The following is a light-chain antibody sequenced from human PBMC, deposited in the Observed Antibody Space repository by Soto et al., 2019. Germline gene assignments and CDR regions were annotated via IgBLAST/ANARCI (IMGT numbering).Light chain of an antibody. Sequence: DIQLTQSPSSLSASVGDRVTLPCQASQHSSNYVNWYQQKPGTAPQLLSDAASSLQRVGPSRFSGSGPGTHFTLTSSSLHPADFATYYCQHAHTFTLTFGQGTRLDIK. CDR2: AAS. CDR1: QHSSNY. J-gene: IGKJ5*01. V-gene: IGKV1-39*01. CDR3: QHAHTFTLT.